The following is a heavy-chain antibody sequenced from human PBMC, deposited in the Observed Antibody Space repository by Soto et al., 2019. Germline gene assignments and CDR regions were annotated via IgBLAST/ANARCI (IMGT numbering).Heavy chain of an antibody. Sequence: HPGGSVSLSCAASGFTFSSYAMSWVRQAPGEGLEWVSAISGSGGSTYYADSVKGRFTISRENSKNTLYLQMNSLRAEDTAVYYCAKDRAMIVVVPTGHRGQGTLVTVSP. CDR1: GFTFSSYA. J-gene: IGHJ4*02. CDR3: AKDRAMIVVVPTGH. V-gene: IGHV3-23*01. CDR2: ISGSGGST. D-gene: IGHD3-22*01.